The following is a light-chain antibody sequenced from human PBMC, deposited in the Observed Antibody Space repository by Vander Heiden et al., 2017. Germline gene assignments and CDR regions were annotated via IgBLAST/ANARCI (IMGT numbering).Light chain of an antibody. CDR1: QSVTSN. CDR3: QQYNNWPLYT. V-gene: IGKV3-15*01. Sequence: EIVLTQSPATLSVSSGERATLSCSASQSVTSNLAWYQQKPGQAPRLLIYGASTRATGIPARFSGSGSGTEFTLTISSLQSEDFAVYYCQQYNNWPLYTFGQGTKLEIK. J-gene: IGKJ2*01. CDR2: GAS.